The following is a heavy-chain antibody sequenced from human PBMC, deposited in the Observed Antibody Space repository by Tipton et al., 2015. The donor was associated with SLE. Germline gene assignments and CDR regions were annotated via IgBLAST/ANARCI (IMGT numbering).Heavy chain of an antibody. D-gene: IGHD2-15*01. V-gene: IGHV4-30-2*01. Sequence: TLSLTCAVSGGSISSGRYSWNWIRQPPGKGLEWIGYIYHSGSTYYNPSLKSRVTISVDRSKNQFSLKLSSVTAADTAVYYCARDARMTLDAFDIWGQGTMVTVSS. CDR3: ARDARMTLDAFDI. J-gene: IGHJ3*02. CDR1: GGSISSGRYS. CDR2: IYHSGST.